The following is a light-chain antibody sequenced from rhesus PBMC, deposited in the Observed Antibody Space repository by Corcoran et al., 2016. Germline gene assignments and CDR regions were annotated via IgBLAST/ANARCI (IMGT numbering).Light chain of an antibody. CDR3: LQHNSYPYS. V-gene: IGKV1-28*02. Sequence: DIQMTQSPSSLSASVGDTVTITCRASQGISSYLNWFQQKPGKAPKLLCYAASSWESGVPSRLSGSGSGTELPLPLSTLHPEDFAFYYCLQHNSYPYSFGQGTKVEIK. J-gene: IGKJ2*01. CDR1: QGISSY. CDR2: AAS.